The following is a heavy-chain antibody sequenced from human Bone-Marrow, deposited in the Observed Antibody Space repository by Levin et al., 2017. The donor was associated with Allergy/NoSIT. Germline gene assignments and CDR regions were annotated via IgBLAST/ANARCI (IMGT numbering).Heavy chain of an antibody. J-gene: IGHJ4*02. CDR1: GFTFSSYG. CDR2: IWYDGSNK. Sequence: GGSLRLSCAASGFTFSSYGMHWVRQAPGKGLEWVALIWYDGSNKYYADSVKGRFTISRDNSQNTLYLQMNSLRAEDAAVYYCARDGTSYYYDSGAYTPLAYWGQGTLVTVSS. V-gene: IGHV3-33*01. D-gene: IGHD3-22*01. CDR3: ARDGTSYYYDSGAYTPLAY.